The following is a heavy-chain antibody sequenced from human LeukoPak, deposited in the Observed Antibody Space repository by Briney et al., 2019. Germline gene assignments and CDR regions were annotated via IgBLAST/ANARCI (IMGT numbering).Heavy chain of an antibody. V-gene: IGHV4-59*13. D-gene: IGHD5-12*01. CDR2: MYYSAST. CDR1: GSSISSYF. CDR3: ARIYGASDSALDY. J-gene: IGHJ4*02. Sequence: SETLSLTCSVSGSSISSYFWTWIRQPPGKGLEWIAYMYYSASTNYNPSPKSRVTISIDTSKNQLSLKLRSVTAADTAVYYCARIYGASDSALDYWGQGTLVTVSS.